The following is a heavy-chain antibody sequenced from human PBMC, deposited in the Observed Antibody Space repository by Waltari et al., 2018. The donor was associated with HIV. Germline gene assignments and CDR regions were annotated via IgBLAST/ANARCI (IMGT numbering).Heavy chain of an antibody. CDR3: ASEYSSSLVLFDY. CDR2: IYYSGGT. Sequence: QLQLQESGPGLVKPSETLSLTCTVSGGSISSSSYYWGWIRQPPGKGLEWIGSIYYSGGTYYNPSLKSRVTISVDTSKNQFSLKLSSVTAADTAVYYCASEYSSSLVLFDYWGQGTLVTVSS. CDR1: GGSISSSSYY. J-gene: IGHJ4*02. V-gene: IGHV4-39*01. D-gene: IGHD6-6*01.